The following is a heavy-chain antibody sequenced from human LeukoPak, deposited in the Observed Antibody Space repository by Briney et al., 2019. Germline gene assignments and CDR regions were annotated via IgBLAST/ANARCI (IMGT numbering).Heavy chain of an antibody. CDR1: GGSISSSSYY. V-gene: IGHV4-39*07. CDR3: VRTGTAMTRVDY. J-gene: IGHJ4*02. CDR2: IYYSGST. Sequence: SETLSLTCTVSGGSISSSSYYWGWIRQPPGKGLEWIGSIYYSGSTNYNPSLKSRVTISVDTSKNQFSLKLSSVTAADTAVYHCVRTGTAMTRVDYWGQGTLVTVSS. D-gene: IGHD5-18*01.